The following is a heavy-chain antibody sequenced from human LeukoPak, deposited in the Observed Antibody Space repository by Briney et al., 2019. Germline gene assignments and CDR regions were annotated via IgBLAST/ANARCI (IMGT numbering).Heavy chain of an antibody. D-gene: IGHD3-22*01. CDR1: GYTFTGYY. Sequence: ASVKVSCKASGYTFTGYYMHWVRQAPGQGLEWMGWINPNSGGTNYAQKFQGRVTMTRDTSISTAYMELSSLRSGDTAVYYCARGVHRRYYDISAYFSDWGQGTLVTVSS. V-gene: IGHV1-2*02. CDR2: INPNSGGT. CDR3: ARGVHRRYYDISAYFSD. J-gene: IGHJ4*02.